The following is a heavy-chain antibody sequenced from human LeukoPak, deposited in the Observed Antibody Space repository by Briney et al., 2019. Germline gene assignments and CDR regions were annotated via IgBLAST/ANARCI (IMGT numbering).Heavy chain of an antibody. Sequence: WASVNVSCKTSGYTFIHYYMHWVRQASGEGFEWMGIVDPSGDIATYAQKFQGRVTLTTDTSTSTFYMELSSLRSEDTAIYYCARDSFGVRGFDHWGQGTPVTVSS. J-gene: IGHJ4*02. D-gene: IGHD3-10*01. CDR3: ARDSFGVRGFDH. CDR1: GYTFIHYY. CDR2: VDPSGDIA. V-gene: IGHV1-46*01.